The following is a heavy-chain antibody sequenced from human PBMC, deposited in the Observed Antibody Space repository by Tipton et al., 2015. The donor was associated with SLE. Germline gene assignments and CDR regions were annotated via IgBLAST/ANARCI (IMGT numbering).Heavy chain of an antibody. V-gene: IGHV4-38-2*01. D-gene: IGHD5-18*01. Sequence: TLSLTCAVSGYPISSDYFWGWIRQPPGKGLEWIGSIYHSGNTYYNTSLKSRVTISVDTSKNQFSLKLRSVTAADTAVYYCARGGHTAMVTFDYWGQGTLVTVSS. J-gene: IGHJ4*02. CDR3: ARGGHTAMVTFDY. CDR2: IYHSGNT. CDR1: GYPISSDYF.